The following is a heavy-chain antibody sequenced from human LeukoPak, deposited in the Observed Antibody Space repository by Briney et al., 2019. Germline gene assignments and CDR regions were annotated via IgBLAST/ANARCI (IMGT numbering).Heavy chain of an antibody. D-gene: IGHD3-10*01. CDR3: ARWGGGADY. CDR1: GFTFGSYA. Sequence: GCSLRLSCAASGFTFGSYAMHWVRQAPGKGLEFVSAISSKGDITYYANSVKGRFIISRDNSKNTLYLQMGSLRAEDMAVYYCARWGGGADYWGQGTLVTVSS. J-gene: IGHJ4*02. V-gene: IGHV3-64*01. CDR2: ISSKGDIT.